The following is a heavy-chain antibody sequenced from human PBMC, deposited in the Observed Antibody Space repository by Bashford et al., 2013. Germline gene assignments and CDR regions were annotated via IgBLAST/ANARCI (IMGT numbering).Heavy chain of an antibody. CDR1: GYRFTNYG. V-gene: IGHV1-18*01. CDR3: ARDRIAAEGYYYYYGMDV. D-gene: IGHD6-25*01. J-gene: IGHJ6*02. CDR2: ISTYNGNT. Sequence: ASVKVSCKASGYRFTNYGIGWVRQAPGQGLEWMAWISTYNGNTDYAQEIQDRLTVTKDTSTTTAYMELRSLKSDDTAVYYCARDRIAAEGYYYYYGMDVWGQGTTVTVSS.